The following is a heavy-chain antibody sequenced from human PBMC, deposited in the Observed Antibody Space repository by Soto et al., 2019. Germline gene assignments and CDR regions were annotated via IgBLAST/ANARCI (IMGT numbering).Heavy chain of an antibody. D-gene: IGHD2-21*01. CDR2: ISSSSTNI. J-gene: IGHJ6*03. CDR3: ARDLCGGSKWYYYMDV. V-gene: IGHV3-48*02. Sequence: EVQLVESGGGLVQPGGSLRLSCAASGFTISGNAMNWVRQAPGRGLEWVSYISSSSTNIHYADSVRGRFTISRDNAKNSLYLQMKSLRDEDTAVYRCARDLCGGSKWYYYMDVWGKGTTVTVSS. CDR1: GFTISGNA.